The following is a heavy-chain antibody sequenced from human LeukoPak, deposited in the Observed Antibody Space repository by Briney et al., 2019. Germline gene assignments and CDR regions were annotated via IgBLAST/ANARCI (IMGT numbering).Heavy chain of an antibody. CDR3: ARGSSTFDY. Sequence: GGSLRLSCAASGFSFSDYSMNWVRQAPGKGLEWVSSISSSGNYIYYADSLKGRFTTSRDNAKNPLYLQVNSLRAEDTAVYYCARGSSTFDYWGQGTLVTVSS. V-gene: IGHV3-21*01. CDR1: GFSFSDYS. CDR2: ISSSGNYI. J-gene: IGHJ4*02.